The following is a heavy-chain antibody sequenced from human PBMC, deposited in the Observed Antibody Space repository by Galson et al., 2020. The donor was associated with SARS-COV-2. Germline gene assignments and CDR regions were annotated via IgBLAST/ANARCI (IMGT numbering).Heavy chain of an antibody. V-gene: IGHV1-24*01. CDR1: GYTLTELS. D-gene: IGHD6-19*01. Sequence: GESLKISCKVSGYTLTELSMHWVRQAPGKGLEWMGGFDPEDGDTIYAQKFQGRVTMTEDTSTDTAYMELSSLRSEDTAVYYCATTTPIAVAGKLNWFDPWGKGTLVTVSS. CDR3: ATTTPIAVAGKLNWFDP. J-gene: IGHJ5*02. CDR2: FDPEDGDT.